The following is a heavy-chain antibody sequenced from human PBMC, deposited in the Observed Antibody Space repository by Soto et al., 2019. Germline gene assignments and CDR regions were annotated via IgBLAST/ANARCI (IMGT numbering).Heavy chain of an antibody. Sequence: PGGSLRLSCAASGFTFSSYAMHWVCQAPGKGLEWVAVISYDGSNKYYADSVKGRFTISRDNSKNTLYLQMNSLRAEDTAVYYCARNWNYALSYFDYWGQGTMVTVYS. J-gene: IGHJ4*02. V-gene: IGHV3-30-3*01. D-gene: IGHD1-7*01. CDR3: ARNWNYALSYFDY. CDR1: GFTFSSYA. CDR2: ISYDGSNK.